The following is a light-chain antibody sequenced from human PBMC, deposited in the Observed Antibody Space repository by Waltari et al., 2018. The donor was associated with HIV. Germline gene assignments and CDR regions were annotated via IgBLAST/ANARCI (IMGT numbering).Light chain of an antibody. Sequence: ESVLTQSPGTLSLSPGERATLSCRASQSVSSSYLAWYQQKPGQAPRLLIYGASSRATGIPDRFSGRGSGTDFTLTISRLEPEDFAVYYCQQFYGFPWTFGQGTKVEIK. V-gene: IGKV3-20*01. CDR3: QQFYGFPWT. CDR2: GAS. CDR1: QSVSSSY. J-gene: IGKJ1*01.